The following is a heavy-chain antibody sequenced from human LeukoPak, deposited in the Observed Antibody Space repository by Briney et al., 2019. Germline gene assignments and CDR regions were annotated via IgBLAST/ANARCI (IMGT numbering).Heavy chain of an antibody. V-gene: IGHV3-74*01. CDR2: ISTDGSST. CDR3: AKDVGYGGD. D-gene: IGHD4-23*01. CDR1: GFIFSSYW. J-gene: IGHJ4*02. Sequence: GGSLRLSCVGSGFIFSSYWIHWVRQAPGRGLVWVSRISTDGSSTNYADSVKGRFTISRDNAKNTVYLQMNSLRVEDTAVYYCAKDVGYGGDWGQGTLVTVSS.